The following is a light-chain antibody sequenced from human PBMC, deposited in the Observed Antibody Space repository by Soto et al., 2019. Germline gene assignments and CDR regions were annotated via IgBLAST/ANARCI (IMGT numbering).Light chain of an antibody. Sequence: QSALPQPRSVSGSPGQSVTMSCTGTSSDVGTYNYVFWYQQHPGKAPKVMIYDVSGRPSGVPDRYSGSKSGNTASLTISGLQAVDEADYYCCSYAGSPRCVFGTGIKLTVL. CDR1: SSDVGTYNY. CDR3: CSYAGSPRCV. J-gene: IGLJ1*01. CDR2: DVS. V-gene: IGLV2-11*01.